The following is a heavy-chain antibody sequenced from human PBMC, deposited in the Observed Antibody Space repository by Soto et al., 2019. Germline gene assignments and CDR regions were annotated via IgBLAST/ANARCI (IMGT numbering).Heavy chain of an antibody. Sequence: SETLSLTCTVSGGSISSSSYYWGLIRQPPGKGLEWIGSIYYSGSTYYNPSLKSRVTISVDTSKNQFSLKLSSVTAADTAVYYCASTRDTAMVIYYYYGMDVWGQGTTVTVSS. D-gene: IGHD5-18*01. CDR3: ASTRDTAMVIYYYYGMDV. V-gene: IGHV4-39*01. J-gene: IGHJ6*02. CDR2: IYYSGST. CDR1: GGSISSSSYY.